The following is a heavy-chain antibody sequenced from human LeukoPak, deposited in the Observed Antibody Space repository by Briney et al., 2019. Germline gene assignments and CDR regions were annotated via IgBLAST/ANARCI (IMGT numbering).Heavy chain of an antibody. CDR1: GYTFTSYD. Sequence: GASVKVSCKASGYTFTSYDINWVRQATGQGLEWMGWMNPNSGNTGYAQKFQGRVTMTRNTSISTAYMELSSLRSEDTALYYGAKGDALRWGMDVGGKGPRSPSPQ. D-gene: IGHD4-23*01. J-gene: IGHJ6*01. CDR2: MNPNSGNT. CDR3: AKGDALRWGMDV. V-gene: IGHV1-8*01.